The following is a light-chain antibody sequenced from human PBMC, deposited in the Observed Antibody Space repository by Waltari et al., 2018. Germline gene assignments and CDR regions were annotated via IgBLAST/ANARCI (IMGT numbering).Light chain of an antibody. CDR2: DVN. V-gene: IGLV2-11*01. J-gene: IGLJ2*01. CDR3: CSYAGSYTRI. Sequence: QSALTQPRSVSGSPGQSVTIPCTGTSSDVGGYNFVPWYQQFPGKAPKLIIYDVNKRPSGVPNRFSGSKSGDTASLTISGLQAEDEADYYCCSYAGSYTRIFGGGTGLTVL. CDR1: SSDVGGYNF.